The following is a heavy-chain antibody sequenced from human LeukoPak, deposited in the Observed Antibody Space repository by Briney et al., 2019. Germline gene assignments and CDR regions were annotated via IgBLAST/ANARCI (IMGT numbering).Heavy chain of an antibody. CDR1: GGSISSSSYY. Sequence: SETLSLTCTVSGGSISSSSYYWGWIRQSPGKGLEWIGSIYYSGSTYYNPSLKSRVTISVDTSKNQLSLKLTSVTAADTAVYYCARDKYYYDSSGYFFDYWGQGTLVTVSS. V-gene: IGHV4-39*07. D-gene: IGHD3-22*01. CDR2: IYYSGST. CDR3: ARDKYYYDSSGYFFDY. J-gene: IGHJ4*02.